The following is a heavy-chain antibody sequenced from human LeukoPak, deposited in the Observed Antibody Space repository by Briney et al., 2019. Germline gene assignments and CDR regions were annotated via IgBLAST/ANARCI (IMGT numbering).Heavy chain of an antibody. CDR1: GFTFSSYW. J-gene: IGHJ6*02. Sequence: GGSLRLSCAASGFTFSSYWMSWVRQAPGKGLEWVANIKQDGSEKYYVDSVKGRFTISRDNAKNSLYLQMNSLRAEDTAVYYCARVGYCSGGSCYYYYGMDVWGQGTTVTVSS. CDR2: IKQDGSEK. D-gene: IGHD2-15*01. V-gene: IGHV3-7*01. CDR3: ARVGYCSGGSCYYYYGMDV.